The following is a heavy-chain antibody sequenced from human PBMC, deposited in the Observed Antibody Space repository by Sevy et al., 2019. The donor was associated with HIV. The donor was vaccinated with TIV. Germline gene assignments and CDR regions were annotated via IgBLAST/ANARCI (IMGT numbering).Heavy chain of an antibody. V-gene: IGHV1-18*04. Sequence: ASVKVSFKASGYTFTSYGITWVRQAPGQGLEWMGWISAYNSKTNFAQKFQDKFTMTTDTSTSTAYLELRSLTSDDTAVYYCARDGQLYSSSSGDYYYHGMDVWGQGTTVTVSS. CDR2: ISAYNSKT. CDR3: ARDGQLYSSSSGDYYYHGMDV. D-gene: IGHD6-6*01. CDR1: GYTFTSYG. J-gene: IGHJ6*02.